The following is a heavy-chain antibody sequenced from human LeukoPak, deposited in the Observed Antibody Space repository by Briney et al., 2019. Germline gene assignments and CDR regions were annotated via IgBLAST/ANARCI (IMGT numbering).Heavy chain of an antibody. CDR3: ARHLIAHFESSGYYSHYFDY. CDR1: ADSISSSGYY. V-gene: IGHV4-39*01. Sequence: SETLSLTCTVSADSISSSGYYWGWIRQSPGNGLEWIGSISYIGSTYYNPSLKSRVTISVDTSKNHFSLKLSSVTAADTAVYYCARHLIAHFESSGYYSHYFDYWGQGTLVTVSS. CDR2: ISYIGST. J-gene: IGHJ4*02. D-gene: IGHD3-22*01.